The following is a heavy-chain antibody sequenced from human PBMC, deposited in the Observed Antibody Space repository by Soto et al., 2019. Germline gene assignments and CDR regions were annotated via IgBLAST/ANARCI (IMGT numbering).Heavy chain of an antibody. V-gene: IGHV1-18*01. CDR2: ISTYNGNT. Sequence: QVQLVQSGAEVKKPGASVKVSCKASGYTFTSYAISWVRQAPGQGLEWMGWISTYNGNTKCPQKLQGRVTMTTDTSTSTAYMELRSLRSDDTAVYYCARDIGPLRIAAAAAGWIDPWGQGTLVTVSS. CDR3: ARDIGPLRIAAAAAGWIDP. J-gene: IGHJ5*02. CDR1: GYTFTSYA. D-gene: IGHD6-13*01.